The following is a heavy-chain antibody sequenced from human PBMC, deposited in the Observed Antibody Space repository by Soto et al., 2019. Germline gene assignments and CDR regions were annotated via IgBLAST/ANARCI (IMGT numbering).Heavy chain of an antibody. Sequence: GGSLRLSCSASGFTFSIYAMHWVRQAPGKGLEYVSSISINGGSTHYADSVKGRFTISRDNSKNTQYLQMSSLRADDTALYYCVKGEYFYDSSGYYPFDYWGQGTLVTVSS. CDR1: GFTFSIYA. J-gene: IGHJ4*02. V-gene: IGHV3-64D*06. CDR3: VKGEYFYDSSGYYPFDY. D-gene: IGHD3-22*01. CDR2: ISINGGST.